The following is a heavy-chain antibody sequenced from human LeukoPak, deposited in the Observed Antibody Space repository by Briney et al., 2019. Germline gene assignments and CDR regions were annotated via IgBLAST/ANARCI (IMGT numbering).Heavy chain of an antibody. V-gene: IGHV3-9*01. D-gene: IGHD6-19*01. CDR1: GFTFDDYA. CDR2: ISWNSGSI. CDR3: AKAVAVAGTSPNYYYGMDV. J-gene: IGHJ6*02. Sequence: GGSLRLSCAASGFTFDDYAMHWVRQAPGKGLEWVSGISWNSGSIGCADSVKGRFTISRDNAKNSLYLQMNSLRAEDTALYYCAKAVAVAGTSPNYYYGMDVWGQGTTVTVSS.